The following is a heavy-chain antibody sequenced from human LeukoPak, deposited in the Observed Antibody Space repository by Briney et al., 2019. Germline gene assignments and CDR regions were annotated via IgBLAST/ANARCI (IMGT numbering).Heavy chain of an antibody. D-gene: IGHD6-13*01. V-gene: IGHV1-2*02. J-gene: IGHJ3*02. CDR1: GYTFTGYY. CDR3: ARDLSSGWSDAFGI. CDR2: ISPTSGGT. Sequence: GASVKVSCKASGYTFTGYYMHWVRQAPGQGLEWMGWISPTSGGTNYAQKLQGRVTMTTDTSTSTAYMELRSLRSDDTAVYYCARDLSSGWSDAFGIWGQGTMVTVSS.